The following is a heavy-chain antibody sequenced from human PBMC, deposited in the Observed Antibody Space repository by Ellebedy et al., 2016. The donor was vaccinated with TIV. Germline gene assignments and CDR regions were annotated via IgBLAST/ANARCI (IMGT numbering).Heavy chain of an antibody. D-gene: IGHD3-9*01. J-gene: IGHJ4*02. CDR1: GGSISSGGYY. Sequence: SETLSLXCTVSGGSISSGGYYWSWIRQHPGKGLEWIGYIYYSGSTYYNPSLKSRVTISVDTSKNQFSLKLSSVTAADTAVFYCARGRNFDWLPRAFDYWGLGTLVTVSS. CDR3: ARGRNFDWLPRAFDY. V-gene: IGHV4-31*03. CDR2: IYYSGST.